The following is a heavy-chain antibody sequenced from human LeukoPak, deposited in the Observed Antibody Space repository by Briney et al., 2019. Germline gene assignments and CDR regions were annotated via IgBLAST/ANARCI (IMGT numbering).Heavy chain of an antibody. Sequence: GGSLRLSCAASGFTFSSYAMHWVRQGPGKGLEWVAVISYDGSNKYYADSVKGRFTISRDNSKNTLYLQMNSLRAEDTAVYYCARDLESGYSYGYGWFDPWGQGTLVTVSS. CDR3: ARDLESGYSYGYGWFDP. V-gene: IGHV3-30*04. J-gene: IGHJ5*02. D-gene: IGHD5-18*01. CDR1: GFTFSSYA. CDR2: ISYDGSNK.